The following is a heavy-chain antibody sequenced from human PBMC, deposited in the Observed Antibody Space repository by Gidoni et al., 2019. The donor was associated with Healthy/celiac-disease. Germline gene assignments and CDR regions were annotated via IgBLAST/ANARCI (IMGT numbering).Heavy chain of an antibody. CDR3: ARVESVYYYDSSGYYYFDY. CDR2: ISSSGSTI. J-gene: IGHJ4*02. Sequence: EVQLVESGGGLVQPGGSLRLSCAASGFTFSSYEMTWVRQAPGKGLEWVSYISSSGSTIYYADSVKGRFTISRDNAKNSLYLQMNSLRAEDTAVYYCARVESVYYYDSSGYYYFDYWGQGTLVTVSS. V-gene: IGHV3-48*03. D-gene: IGHD3-22*01. CDR1: GFTFSSYE.